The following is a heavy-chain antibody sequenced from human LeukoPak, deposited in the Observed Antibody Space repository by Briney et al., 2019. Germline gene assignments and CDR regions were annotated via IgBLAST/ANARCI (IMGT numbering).Heavy chain of an antibody. D-gene: IGHD3-22*01. Sequence: GGSLRLSCAASGFTFDDYGMSWVRQAPGKGLEWVSGINWNGGSTGYADYVKGRFTISRDNAKNSLYLQMNSLRDEDTALYYCARDLRNYYDSSRRGYYFDYWGQGTLVTVSS. J-gene: IGHJ4*02. CDR2: INWNGGST. V-gene: IGHV3-20*04. CDR1: GFTFDDYG. CDR3: ARDLRNYYDSSRRGYYFDY.